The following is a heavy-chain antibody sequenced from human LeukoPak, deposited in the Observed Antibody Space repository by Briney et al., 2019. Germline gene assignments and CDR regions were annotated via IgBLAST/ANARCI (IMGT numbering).Heavy chain of an antibody. Sequence: GGSLRLSCAASGFTVSSNYMSWVRQAPGKGLEWVSVIYSGGSTYYADSVKGRFTISGDNSKNTLYLQMNSLRAEDTAVYYCAKRSAQTTRGYYYYMDVWGKGTTVTVSS. CDR3: AKRSAQTTRGYYYYMDV. CDR2: IYSGGST. D-gene: IGHD4-17*01. CDR1: GFTVSSNY. V-gene: IGHV3-53*05. J-gene: IGHJ6*03.